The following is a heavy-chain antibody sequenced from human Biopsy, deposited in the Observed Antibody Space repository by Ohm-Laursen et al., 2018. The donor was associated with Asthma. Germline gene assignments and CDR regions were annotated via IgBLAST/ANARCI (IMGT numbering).Heavy chain of an antibody. CDR1: GSSLSSSGAN. V-gene: IGHV2-70*04. CDR3: TRHNDY. D-gene: IGHD1-14*01. CDR2: IDWEEDK. J-gene: IGHJ4*02. Sequence: ATQTLTLTCSFSGSSLSSSGANVNWIRQPPGKALEWLARIDWEEDKFYSTSLRTRLTISKGSSEDQVVLTMTNMGPVDTATYYCTRHNDYWGPGILVTVSS.